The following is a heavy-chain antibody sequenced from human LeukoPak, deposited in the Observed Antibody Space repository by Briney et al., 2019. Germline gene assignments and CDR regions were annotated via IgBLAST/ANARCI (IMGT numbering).Heavy chain of an antibody. CDR1: GYTSTGYY. J-gene: IGHJ6*02. CDR3: ASPRPSPDGFWSGQYYYYYYGMDV. V-gene: IGHV1-2*02. Sequence: ASVKVSCKASGYTSTGYYMHWVRQAPGQGLEWMGWINPNSGGTNYAQKLQGRVTMTTDTSTSTAYMELRSLRSDDTAVYYCASPRPSPDGFWSGQYYYYYYGMDVWGQGTTVTVSS. CDR2: INPNSGGT. D-gene: IGHD3-3*01.